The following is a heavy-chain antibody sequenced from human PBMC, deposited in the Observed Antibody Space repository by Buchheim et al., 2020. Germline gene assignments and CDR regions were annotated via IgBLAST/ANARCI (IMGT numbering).Heavy chain of an antibody. Sequence: QLQLQESGPGLVQPSETLSLTCIVPGGSISSTTYYWGWIRQPPGKGLEWVGSIYYTGSTYYNPSLESRVTISVEPSKSQFSLKLSSVTAADTAVYYCARHLSWYDGFDNWGQGTL. J-gene: IGHJ4*02. V-gene: IGHV4-39*01. CDR2: IYYTGST. D-gene: IGHD6-13*01. CDR3: ARHLSWYDGFDN. CDR1: GGSISSTTYY.